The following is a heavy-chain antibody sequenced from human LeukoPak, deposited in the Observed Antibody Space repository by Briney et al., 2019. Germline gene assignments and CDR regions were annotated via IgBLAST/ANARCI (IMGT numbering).Heavy chain of an antibody. J-gene: IGHJ3*02. CDR1: GFTFSSYA. D-gene: IGHD5-12*01. CDR2: ISGSGGST. Sequence: GGSLRLSCAASGFTFSSYAMSWVRQAPGKGLEWVSAISGSGGSTYYADSVKGRFTISRDNSKNTLYLQMNSLRAEDTAVYYCAKDRVIVATIDDAFDIWGQGTMVTVSS. CDR3: AKDRVIVATIDDAFDI. V-gene: IGHV3-23*01.